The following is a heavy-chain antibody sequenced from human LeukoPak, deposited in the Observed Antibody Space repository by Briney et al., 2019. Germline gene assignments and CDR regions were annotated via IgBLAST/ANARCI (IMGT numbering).Heavy chain of an antibody. J-gene: IGHJ4*02. Sequence: ASVKVSCKGSGYTLSNHAFSWVRQAPGQGLEWIGWISADNGNTNHAQKFQGRVSLTTDTSTSTAYMELRSLRSDDTAVYYCASVIEYNWNYIDYWGQGTLVTVSS. CDR1: GYTLSNHA. D-gene: IGHD1-20*01. CDR3: ASVIEYNWNYIDY. CDR2: ISADNGNT. V-gene: IGHV1-18*04.